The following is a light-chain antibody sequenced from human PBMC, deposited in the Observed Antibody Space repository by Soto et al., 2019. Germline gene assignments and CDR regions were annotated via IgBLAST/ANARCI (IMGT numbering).Light chain of an antibody. CDR1: QSISSY. J-gene: IGKJ2*01. Sequence: DIQMTQSPSSLSASVGDRVTITCRASQSISSYLNWYQQKPGKAPKLLIYSASSLQSGVPSRFSGSGSGTDFTLTISSLQSEDFAVYYCQHYNNWPFTFGQGTMVDIK. CDR3: QHYNNWPFT. V-gene: IGKV1-39*01. CDR2: SAS.